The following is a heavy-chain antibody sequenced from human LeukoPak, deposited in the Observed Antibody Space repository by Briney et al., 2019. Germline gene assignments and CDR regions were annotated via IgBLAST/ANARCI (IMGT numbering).Heavy chain of an antibody. CDR2: ISSSSSYI. CDR3: ARDRHMGWYFDSNFDY. J-gene: IGHJ4*02. Sequence: GGSLRLSCAASGFTFSSYSMNWVRQAPGKGLEWVPSISSSSSYIYYADSVKGRFTISRDNAKNSLYLQMNSLRAEDTAVYYCARDRHMGWYFDSNFDYWGQGTLVTVSS. CDR1: GFTFSSYS. V-gene: IGHV3-21*01. D-gene: IGHD3-9*01.